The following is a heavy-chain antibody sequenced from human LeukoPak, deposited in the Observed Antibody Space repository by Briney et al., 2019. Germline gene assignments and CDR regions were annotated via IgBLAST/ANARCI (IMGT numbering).Heavy chain of an antibody. J-gene: IGHJ3*02. V-gene: IGHV4-59*08. Sequence: SESLSLTCTVSGGSISSYYWSWIRQAPGKELEWIGYIYHSGSTNYNPSLKSRVTMSVDTSKNQFSLKLSSVTAADTAVYYCGGQWPPSVNIWGGAFDIWGQGTMIIVSS. CDR3: GGQWPPSVNIWGGAFDI. CDR1: GGSISSYY. CDR2: IYHSGST. D-gene: IGHD3-16*01.